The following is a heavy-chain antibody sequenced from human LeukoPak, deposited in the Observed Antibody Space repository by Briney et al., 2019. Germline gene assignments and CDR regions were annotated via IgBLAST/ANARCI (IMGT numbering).Heavy chain of an antibody. V-gene: IGHV4-38-2*02. Sequence: PSETLSLTCTVSGYSISSGYYWGWIRQPPGKGLEWIGSIYHSGSTYYTPSLKSRVTIPVDTSKNQFSPKLSSGTAADTAVYYCARSRGRAFDIWGQGTMVTVSS. CDR1: GYSISSGYY. CDR2: IYHSGST. J-gene: IGHJ3*02. CDR3: ARSRGRAFDI.